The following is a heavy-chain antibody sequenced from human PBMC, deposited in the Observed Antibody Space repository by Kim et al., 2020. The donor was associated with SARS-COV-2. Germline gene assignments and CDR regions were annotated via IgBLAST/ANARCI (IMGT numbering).Heavy chain of an antibody. CDR1: GFTFDDYA. D-gene: IGHD3-10*01. V-gene: IGHV3-9*01. CDR2: INWNSGNI. J-gene: IGHJ6*02. CDR3: AKEITAYYYASGTYLSGGVDV. Sequence: GGSLRLSCAASGFTFDDYAMHWVRQAPGKGLEWVSSINWNSGNIGYADSVKGRFTISRDNAKNSLYLQMNSLRVEDTALYYCAKEITAYYYASGTYLSGGVDVWGQGTTVTVSS.